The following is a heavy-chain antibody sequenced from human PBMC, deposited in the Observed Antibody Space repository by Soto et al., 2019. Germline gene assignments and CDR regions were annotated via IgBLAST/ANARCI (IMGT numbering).Heavy chain of an antibody. V-gene: IGHV1-69*12. Sequence: QVQLVQSGAEVKKPGSSVKVSCKASGGTFSSYAISWVRQAPGQGLEWMGGIIPIFGTANYAQKFQGRVTIXXDXSXXTAYMELGSLRSEDTAVYYCARDGGAYCGGDCYSTWGQGTLVTVSS. CDR2: IIPIFGTA. D-gene: IGHD2-21*02. J-gene: IGHJ4*02. CDR3: ARDGGAYCGGDCYST. CDR1: GGTFSSYA.